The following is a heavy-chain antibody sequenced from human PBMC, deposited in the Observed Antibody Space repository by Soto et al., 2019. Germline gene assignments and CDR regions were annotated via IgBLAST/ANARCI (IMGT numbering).Heavy chain of an antibody. D-gene: IGHD3-10*01. J-gene: IGHJ6*03. Sequence: QVQLVESGGGVVQPGRSLRLSCAASGFTFSSYGMHWVRQAPGKGLEWVAVIWYDGSNKYYADSVKGRFTISRDNSKNTLYLQMNSLRAEDTAVYYCARARVPMVRGVIKKYYYYYYMDVWGKGTTVTVSS. V-gene: IGHV3-33*01. CDR1: GFTFSSYG. CDR2: IWYDGSNK. CDR3: ARARVPMVRGVIKKYYYYYYMDV.